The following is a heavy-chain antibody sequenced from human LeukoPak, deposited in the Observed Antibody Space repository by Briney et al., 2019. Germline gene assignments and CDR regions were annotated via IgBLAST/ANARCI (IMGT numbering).Heavy chain of an antibody. J-gene: IGHJ4*02. Sequence: QPGGPLRLSCAASGFTFSSYWMSWVRQAPGKGLEWVANIKQDGGETFYVDSVKGRFTISRDNAKNSLYLQMNSLRAEDTAVYYCTRGDHSNYNYWGQGTLVTVSS. CDR2: IKQDGGET. CDR3: TRGDHSNYNY. D-gene: IGHD4-11*01. CDR1: GFTFSSYW. V-gene: IGHV3-7*01.